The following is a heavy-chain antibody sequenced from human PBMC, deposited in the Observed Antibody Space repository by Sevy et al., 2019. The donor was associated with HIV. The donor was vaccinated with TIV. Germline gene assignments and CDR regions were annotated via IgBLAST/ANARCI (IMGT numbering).Heavy chain of an antibody. Sequence: GGSLRLSCTASGFTFSSAWMSWVRQAPGKGLEWVGRIKSEFDGGAIDYAAPVKSRFSISREELKNTVYLQMNSLKTEDTGVYYCITDPAYRGYDEEVINYYFYGMDVWGQGTTVTVSS. CDR1: GFTFSSAW. CDR3: ITDPAYRGYDEEVINYYFYGMDV. V-gene: IGHV3-15*01. CDR2: IKSEFDGGAI. D-gene: IGHD5-12*01. J-gene: IGHJ6*02.